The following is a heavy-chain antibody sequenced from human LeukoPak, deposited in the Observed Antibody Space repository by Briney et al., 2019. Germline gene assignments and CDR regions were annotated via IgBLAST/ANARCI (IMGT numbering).Heavy chain of an antibody. Sequence: SETLSLTCAVYGGSFSGYYWSWIRQPPGKGLEWIGEINHSGSTNYNPSLKSRVTISVDTSKNQFSLKLSSVTAADTAVYYCARAVHYYDSSGYYRRQYYFDYWGQGTLVTVSS. J-gene: IGHJ4*02. D-gene: IGHD3-22*01. CDR1: GGSFSGYY. V-gene: IGHV4-34*01. CDR3: ARAVHYYDSSGYYRRQYYFDY. CDR2: INHSGST.